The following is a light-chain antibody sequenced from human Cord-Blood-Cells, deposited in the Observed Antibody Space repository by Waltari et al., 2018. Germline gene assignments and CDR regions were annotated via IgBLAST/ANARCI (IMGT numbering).Light chain of an antibody. CDR1: QSISSY. V-gene: IGKV1-39*01. CDR2: AAS. J-gene: IGKJ5*01. CDR3: QQSYSTPIT. Sequence: DIQMTQSTSSLSASVGDRVTITCRTSQSISSYLNWYQQKPGKAPQLLIYAASSLQSGVPSRFSGSGSGTDFTLTISSLQPEDFATYYCQQSYSTPITFGQGTRLEIK.